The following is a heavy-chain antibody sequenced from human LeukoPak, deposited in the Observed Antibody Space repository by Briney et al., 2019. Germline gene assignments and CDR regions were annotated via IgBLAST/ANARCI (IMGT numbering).Heavy chain of an antibody. CDR3: ARDGGYNWDY. J-gene: IGHJ4*02. Sequence: SETLSLTCAVSGGSTSSSNWWSWVRQPPGKGLEWIGEIYHSGSTNYNPSLKSRVTMSVDKSKNQFSLKLSSVTAADTAVYYCARDGGYNWDYWGQGTLVTVSS. CDR1: GGSTSSSNW. CDR2: IYHSGST. D-gene: IGHD5-24*01. V-gene: IGHV4-4*02.